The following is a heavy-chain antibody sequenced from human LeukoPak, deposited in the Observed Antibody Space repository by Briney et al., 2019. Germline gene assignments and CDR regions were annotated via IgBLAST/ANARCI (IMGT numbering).Heavy chain of an antibody. CDR2: INHSGST. D-gene: IGHD3-22*01. CDR3: ARVGRDYYDSSGYSYFDY. V-gene: IGHV4-34*01. CDR1: GGSFSGYY. J-gene: IGHJ4*02. Sequence: SSETLSLTCAVYGGSFSGYYWSWIRQPPGKGLEWIGEINHSGSTNYNPSLKSRVTISVDTSKNQFSLKLSSVTAADTAVYYCARVGRDYYDSSGYSYFDYWGQGTLVTVSS.